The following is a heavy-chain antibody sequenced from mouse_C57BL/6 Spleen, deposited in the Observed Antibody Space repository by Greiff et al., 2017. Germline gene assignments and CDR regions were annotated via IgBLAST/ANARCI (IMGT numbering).Heavy chain of an antibody. CDR2: IDPSDSYT. J-gene: IGHJ2*01. V-gene: IGHV1-69*01. CDR1: CYTFTSYW. D-gene: IGHD1-1*02. Sequence: QVQLQQPGAELVMPGASVKLSCKASCYTFTSYWMHWVKQRPGPGLEWIGEIDPSDSYTNYNQKFKGKSTLTVDKSSSTAYMQLSSLTSEDSAVYYCARSGGYYFDYWGQGTTLTVSS. CDR3: ARSGGYYFDY.